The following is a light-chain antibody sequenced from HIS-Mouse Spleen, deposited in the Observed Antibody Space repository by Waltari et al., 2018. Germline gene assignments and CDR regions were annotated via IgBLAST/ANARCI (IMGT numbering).Light chain of an antibody. J-gene: IGLJ3*02. CDR1: SSDFGSYNL. V-gene: IGLV2-23*01. CDR3: CSYAGSSTYWV. Sequence: QSALTQPASVSGSPGQPITIPCTGTSSDFGSYNLISWYQQHPGKAPKLMIYEGSKRPSGVSNRFSGSKSGNTASLTISGLQAEDEADYYCCSYAGSSTYWVFGGGTKLTVL. CDR2: EGS.